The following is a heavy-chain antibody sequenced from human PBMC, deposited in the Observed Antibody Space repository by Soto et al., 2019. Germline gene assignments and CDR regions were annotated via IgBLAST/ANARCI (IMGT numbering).Heavy chain of an antibody. CDR3: AKDAAMVSSTFNYFDY. CDR1: GFFFSSYA. CDR2: IGGSGGYK. Sequence: GGSLRLSCAASGFFFSSYAMSWVRQAPGKGLEWVSGIGGSGGYKAYADSVKGRFTISSDNSKNTLYLQMESLGAEDTAVYYCAKDAAMVSSTFNYFDYWGQGTLVTVSS. V-gene: IGHV3-23*01. D-gene: IGHD6-13*01. J-gene: IGHJ4*02.